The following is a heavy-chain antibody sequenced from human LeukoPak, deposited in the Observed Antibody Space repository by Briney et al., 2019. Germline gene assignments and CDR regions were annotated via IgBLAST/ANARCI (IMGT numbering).Heavy chain of an antibody. CDR3: ARELSSSPRLLDS. V-gene: IGHV1-46*01. Sequence: GASVKVSCKASGYTFSSYYMHWVRQPPGQGLELMGIINPSVGSTSHAQKFQGRVTMTRDMSTTTVYMELSSLRSEDTAAYYCARELSSSPRLLDSWGQGTLVIVSS. D-gene: IGHD6-19*01. CDR1: GYTFSSYY. J-gene: IGHJ4*02. CDR2: INPSVGST.